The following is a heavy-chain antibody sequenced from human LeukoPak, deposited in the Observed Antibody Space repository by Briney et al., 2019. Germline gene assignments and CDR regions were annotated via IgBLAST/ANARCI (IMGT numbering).Heavy chain of an antibody. CDR3: ARDLKMGYSSGRYSWGTGSSNDY. J-gene: IGHJ4*02. V-gene: IGHV1-18*01. CDR2: ISGYNGNT. D-gene: IGHD6-19*01. Sequence: ASVKVSCKASGYTFTSYAMNWVRQAPGQGLEWMGWISGYNGNTNYVQKFQGRVTMTTDTSTSTAYMELRSLRSDDTAVYYCARDLKMGYSSGRYSWGTGSSNDYWGQGTLVTVSS. CDR1: GYTFTSYA.